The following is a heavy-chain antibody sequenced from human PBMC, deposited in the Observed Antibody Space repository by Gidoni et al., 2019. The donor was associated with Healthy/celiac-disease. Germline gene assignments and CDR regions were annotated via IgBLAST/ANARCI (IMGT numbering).Heavy chain of an antibody. CDR3: AKEEYCGGCYPFDCYYGMDV. CDR2: ISYDGRNK. J-gene: IGHJ6*02. D-gene: IGHD1-26*01. V-gene: IGHV3-30*18. Sequence: GGGVVQPARSLRLSCAASGITFSSYGMHRVLQAPGRGLEWVAVISYDGRNKYYADSVKGRFTISRDNSKNTLDLHKNSLRAEDTAVYYCAKEEYCGGCYPFDCYYGMDVWGQGTTVTVSS. CDR1: GITFSSYG.